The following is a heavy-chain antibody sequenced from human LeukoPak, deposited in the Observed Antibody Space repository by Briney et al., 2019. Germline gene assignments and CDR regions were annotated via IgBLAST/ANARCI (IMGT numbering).Heavy chain of an antibody. CDR3: ARGPPRGKYYYMDV. CDR1: GFTFSSFD. Sequence: GGSLRPSCAASGFTFSSFDMHWVRQPTGQGLEWVSTIGTASDTYYPGSVEGRITLSRDNAKNSLYLQMNSLTAGDTAVYYCARGPPRGKYYYMDVWGKGTTVTVSS. V-gene: IGHV3-13*01. J-gene: IGHJ6*03. D-gene: IGHD1-1*01. CDR2: IGTASDT.